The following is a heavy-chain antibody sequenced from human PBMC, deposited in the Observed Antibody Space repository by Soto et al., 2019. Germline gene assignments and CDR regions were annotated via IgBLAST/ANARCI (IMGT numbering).Heavy chain of an antibody. CDR1: GFTFSSYA. J-gene: IGHJ4*02. D-gene: IGHD3-3*01. CDR2: ISGSGGST. V-gene: IGHV3-23*01. Sequence: GALRLSCAASGFTFSSYAMSWVRQAPGKGLEWVSAISGSGGSTYYADSVKGRFTISRDNSKNTLYLQMNSLRAEDTAVYYCAKSPSYYDFWSGSNYYFDYWGQGTLVTVSS. CDR3: AKSPSYYDFWSGSNYYFDY.